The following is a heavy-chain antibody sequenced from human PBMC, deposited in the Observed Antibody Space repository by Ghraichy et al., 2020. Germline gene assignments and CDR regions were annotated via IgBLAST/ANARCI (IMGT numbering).Heavy chain of an antibody. Sequence: GESLNISCAASGFTFSSYAMSWVRQAPGKGLEWVSAISGSGGSTYYADSVKGRFTISRDNSKNTLYLQMNSLRVEDTAIYYCAKVAGYSYSRNWFDPWGQGTLVTVSS. D-gene: IGHD5-18*01. CDR1: GFTFSSYA. V-gene: IGHV3-23*01. J-gene: IGHJ5*02. CDR2: ISGSGGST. CDR3: AKVAGYSYSRNWFDP.